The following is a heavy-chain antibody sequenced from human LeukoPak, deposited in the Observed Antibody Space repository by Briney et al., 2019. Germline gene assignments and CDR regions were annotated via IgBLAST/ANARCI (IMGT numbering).Heavy chain of an antibody. CDR1: GYTFTGYY. Sequence: ASVKVSCKASGYTFTGYYMHWVRQAPGQGLEWMGWINTNTGNPTYAQGFTGRFVFSLDTSVSTAYLQISSLKAEDTAVYYCARDCDSSGFMYGAFDIWGQGTMVTVSS. J-gene: IGHJ3*02. CDR2: INTNTGNP. V-gene: IGHV7-4-1*02. CDR3: ARDCDSSGFMYGAFDI. D-gene: IGHD2-21*02.